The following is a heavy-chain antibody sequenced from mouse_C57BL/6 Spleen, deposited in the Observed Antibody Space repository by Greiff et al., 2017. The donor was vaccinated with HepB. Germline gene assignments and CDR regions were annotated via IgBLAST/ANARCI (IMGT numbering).Heavy chain of an antibody. CDR2: ISNGGGST. J-gene: IGHJ2*01. V-gene: IGHV5-12*01. Sequence: EVKLVESGGGLVQPGGSLKLSCAASGFTFSDYYMYWVRQTPEKRLEWVAYISNGGGSTYYPDTVKGRFTISRDNAKNTLYLQMSRLKSEDTAMYYCARINWDGLYFDYWGQGTTLTVSS. CDR3: ARINWDGLYFDY. CDR1: GFTFSDYY. D-gene: IGHD4-1*01.